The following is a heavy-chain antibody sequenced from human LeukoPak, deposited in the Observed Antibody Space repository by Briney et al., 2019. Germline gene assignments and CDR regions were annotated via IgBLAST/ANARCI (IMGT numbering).Heavy chain of an antibody. D-gene: IGHD5-18*01. V-gene: IGHV3-53*01. CDR1: GFTVSSNY. J-gene: IGHJ6*03. CDR2: IYSGGST. CDR3: ARDGYSYGRGDMDV. Sequence: GGSLRLSCAASGFTVSSNYMSWVRQAPGKELEWVSIIYSGGSTFYADSVKGRFTISRDSSKNTLYLQMNSLRAEGTAVYYCARDGYSYGRGDMDVWGKGTTVTVSS.